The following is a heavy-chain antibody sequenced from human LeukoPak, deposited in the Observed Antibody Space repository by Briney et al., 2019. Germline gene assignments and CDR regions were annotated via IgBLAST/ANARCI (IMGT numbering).Heavy chain of an antibody. V-gene: IGHV3-23*01. Sequence: PGGSLRLSCAASGFTFSTYAMNWVRQAPGKGLEWVSTISGSDPSTYYADSVKGRFTISRDNSKNTLYMQMNSLRVEDTAVYYCTKFDAPSGRRNYWGQGTLVSVSS. CDR1: GFTFSTYA. CDR2: ISGSDPST. J-gene: IGHJ4*02. CDR3: TKFDAPSGRRNY.